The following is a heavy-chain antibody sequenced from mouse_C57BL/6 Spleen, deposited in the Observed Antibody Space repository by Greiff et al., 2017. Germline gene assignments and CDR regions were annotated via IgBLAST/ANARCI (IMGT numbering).Heavy chain of an antibody. J-gene: IGHJ4*01. CDR3: AREHYYGSSLYYAMDY. V-gene: IGHV14-2*01. CDR2: IDPEDGET. CDR1: GFNIKDYY. D-gene: IGHD1-1*01. Sequence: EVKLMESGAELVKPGASVKLSCTASGFNIKDYYMHWVKQRTEQGLEWIGRIDPEDGETKYAPKFQGKATITADTSSNTAYLQLSSLTSEDTAVYYCAREHYYGSSLYYAMDYWGQGTSVTVSS.